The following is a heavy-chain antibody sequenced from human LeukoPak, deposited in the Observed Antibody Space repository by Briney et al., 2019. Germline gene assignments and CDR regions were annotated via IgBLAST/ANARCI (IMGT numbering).Heavy chain of an antibody. J-gene: IGHJ4*02. CDR3: AGGAEWPVFDY. Sequence: LGTLSLTCTVSGCTITNYFWSWIRQSPGKGLEWIGYFYYSGNSNYNPFPNSRVTISIDTSKNQFSLRLTSVTAADTAVYYCAGGAEWPVFDYWGQGTLVTVSS. CDR1: GCTITNYF. D-gene: IGHD3-3*01. V-gene: IGHV4-59*01. CDR2: FYYSGNS.